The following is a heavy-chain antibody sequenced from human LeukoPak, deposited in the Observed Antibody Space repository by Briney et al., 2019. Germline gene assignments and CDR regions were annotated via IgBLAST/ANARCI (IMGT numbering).Heavy chain of an antibody. CDR2: IYTSGST. V-gene: IGHV4-61*02. J-gene: IGHJ4*02. D-gene: IGHD3-10*01. CDR1: GGSISSGSYY. CDR3: ARDPTYYYGSGSYGH. Sequence: SETLSLTCTVSGGSISSGSYYWSWIRQPAGKGLEWIGRIYTSGSTNYNPSLKSRVTISVDTSKNQFSLKLSSVTAADTAVYYCARDPTYYYGSGSYGHWGQGTLVIVSS.